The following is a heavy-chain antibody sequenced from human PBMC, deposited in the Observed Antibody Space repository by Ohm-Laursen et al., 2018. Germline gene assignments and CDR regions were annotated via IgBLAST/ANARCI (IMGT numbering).Heavy chain of an antibody. J-gene: IGHJ4*02. CDR1: GFTFSRSYA. Sequence: SLRLSCTASGFTFSRSYAMTWVRQAPGKGLEWVSGISGSGGSTFYADSVKGRFTISRDNSKNTLYLQMNSLRAEDTAVYYCAKARRGMVAGLDYWGQGTLVTVSS. V-gene: IGHV3-23*01. CDR3: AKARRGMVAGLDY. CDR2: ISGSGGST. D-gene: IGHD6-19*01.